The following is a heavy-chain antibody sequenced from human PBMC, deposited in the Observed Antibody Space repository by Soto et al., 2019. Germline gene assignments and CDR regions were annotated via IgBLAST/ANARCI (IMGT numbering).Heavy chain of an antibody. Sequence: QVHHVQSGAEEKKPGASVKVSCKASGYTFTSHAIHWVRQAPGQRLEWMGWINAGNGNTKYSQNFQDRVTITRDTSASTAYMELSSLRSEDTAVYYCARGPSLPYFDYWGQGTLVTVSS. V-gene: IGHV1-3*05. CDR1: GYTFTSHA. J-gene: IGHJ4*02. CDR3: ARGPSLPYFDY. D-gene: IGHD6-6*01. CDR2: INAGNGNT.